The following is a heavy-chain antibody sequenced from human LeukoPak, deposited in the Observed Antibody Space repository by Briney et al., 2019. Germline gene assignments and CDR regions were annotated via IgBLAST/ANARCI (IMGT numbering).Heavy chain of an antibody. CDR1: GFTFSSYS. Sequence: GGSLRLSCAASGFTFSSYSMNWVRQAPGKGLEWVSSISSSSSYIYYADSVKGRFTISRDNAKNSLYLQMNSLRAEDTAVYYCAREQWLVLYDYGAQGPRATVPS. V-gene: IGHV3-21*01. CDR3: AREQWLVLYDY. D-gene: IGHD6-19*01. J-gene: IGHJ4*02. CDR2: ISSSSSYI.